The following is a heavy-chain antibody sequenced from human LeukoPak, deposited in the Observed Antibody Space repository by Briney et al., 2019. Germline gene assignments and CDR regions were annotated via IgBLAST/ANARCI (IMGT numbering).Heavy chain of an antibody. CDR2: TYYRSKWYH. CDR3: ARVKDHYDGSVYYFLDY. Sequence: SSQTLSLTCAISGDTVSSNTAAWSWIRQSPSRGLEWLGRTYYRSKWYHDYAVSVKSRITINPDTSKNQFSLQLNSVTSEDTAVYFCARVKDHYDGSVYYFLDYWGQGTLVTVTS. D-gene: IGHD3-22*01. J-gene: IGHJ4*02. CDR1: GDTVSSNTAA. V-gene: IGHV6-1*01.